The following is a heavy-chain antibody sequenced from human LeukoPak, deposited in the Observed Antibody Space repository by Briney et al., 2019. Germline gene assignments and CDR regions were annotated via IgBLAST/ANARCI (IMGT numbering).Heavy chain of an antibody. Sequence: SETLSLTCTVAGGSISSYYWSWIRQPPGKGLEWIGYIHYSGSTNYNPSLKSRATISVDTSKNQFSLKLSSVTAADTAVYYCARTTEGYCRGRSCYSYYYYMDVWGKGTTVTVSS. J-gene: IGHJ6*03. D-gene: IGHD2-15*01. CDR2: IHYSGST. CDR3: ARTTEGYCRGRSCYSYYYYMDV. CDR1: GGSISSYY. V-gene: IGHV4-59*01.